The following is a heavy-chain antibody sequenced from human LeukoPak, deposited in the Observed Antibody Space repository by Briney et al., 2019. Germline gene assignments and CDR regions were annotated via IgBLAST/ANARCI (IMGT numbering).Heavy chain of an antibody. CDR1: GYTFTSNA. D-gene: IGHD3-16*01. Sequence: ASVKVSCTASGYTFTSNALGWVRQAPGQGLEWMGWINPNSGGTKYAQKFQGRVTMTRDTSISTAYMELSYLRSDDTALYYCASGARWDFDYWGQGTLVTVSS. J-gene: IGHJ4*02. CDR2: INPNSGGT. CDR3: ASGARWDFDY. V-gene: IGHV1-2*02.